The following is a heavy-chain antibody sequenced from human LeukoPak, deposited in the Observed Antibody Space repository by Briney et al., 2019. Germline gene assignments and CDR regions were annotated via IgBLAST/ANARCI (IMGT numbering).Heavy chain of an antibody. V-gene: IGHV4-39*01. CDR2: IYYSGST. D-gene: IGHD6-13*01. Sequence: SETLSLTCTVSGGSISSSSYYWGWIRQPPGKGLEWIGSIYYSGSTSYNPSLKSRVTISVDTSKNQFSLKLSSVTAADTAVYYCAVHIAAAGSQYFQHWGQGTLVTVSS. J-gene: IGHJ1*01. CDR3: AVHIAAAGSQYFQH. CDR1: GGSISSSSYY.